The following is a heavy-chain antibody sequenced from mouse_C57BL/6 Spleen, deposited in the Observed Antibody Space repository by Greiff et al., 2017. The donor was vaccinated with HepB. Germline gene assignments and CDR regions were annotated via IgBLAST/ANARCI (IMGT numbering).Heavy chain of an antibody. CDR3: ARQGADGFAY. CDR2: ISSGGSYT. Sequence: EVQLVESGGDLVKPGGSLKLSCAASGFTFSSYGMSWVRQTPDKRLEWVATISSGGSYTSYPDSVKGRFTISRDNAKNTLYLQMSSQKSEDTARYYCARQGADGFAYWGQGTLVTVSA. V-gene: IGHV5-6*01. J-gene: IGHJ3*01. CDR1: GFTFSSYG.